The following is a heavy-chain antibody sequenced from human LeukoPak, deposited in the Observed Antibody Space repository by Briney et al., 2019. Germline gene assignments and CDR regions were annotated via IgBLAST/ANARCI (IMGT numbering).Heavy chain of an antibody. CDR1: GYTLTELS. V-gene: IGHV1-24*01. CDR3: ATDGKVGIAAAGTGLYYGMDV. J-gene: IGHJ6*04. D-gene: IGHD6-13*01. CDR2: FDPEGGET. Sequence: RASVKVSCKVSGYTLTELSMHWVRQAPGKGLEWMGGFDPEGGETIYAQKFQGRVTMTEDTSTDTAYMELSNLRSEDTAVYYCATDGKVGIAAAGTGLYYGMDVWGKGTTVTVSS.